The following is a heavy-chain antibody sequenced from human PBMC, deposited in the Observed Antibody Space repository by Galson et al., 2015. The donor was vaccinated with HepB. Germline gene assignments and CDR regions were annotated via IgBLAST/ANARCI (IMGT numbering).Heavy chain of an antibody. V-gene: IGHV7-4-1*02. CDR2: INTNTGNP. CDR3: ARDTGAWTYDYYGMDV. J-gene: IGHJ6*02. CDR1: GYTFTSYA. D-gene: IGHD3/OR15-3a*01. Sequence: SVKVSCKASGYTFTSYAMNWVRQAPGQGLEWMGWINTNTGNPTYAQGFTGRFVFSLDTSVSTAYLQISSLKAEDTAVYYCARDTGAWTYDYYGMDVWGQGTTVTVSS.